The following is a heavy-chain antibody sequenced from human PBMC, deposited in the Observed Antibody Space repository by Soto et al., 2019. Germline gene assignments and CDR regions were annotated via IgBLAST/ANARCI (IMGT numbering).Heavy chain of an antibody. J-gene: IGHJ5*02. V-gene: IGHV1-18*04. CDR2: ISAYNGNT. Sequence: ASVKVSCKASGYTFTSYGISWVRQAPGQGLEWMGWISAYNGNTNYAQKFQGRVTITADESTSTAYMELSSLRSEDTAVYYCARVRPRREFDPWGQGTLVTVSS. CDR1: GYTFTSYG. CDR3: ARVRPRREFDP.